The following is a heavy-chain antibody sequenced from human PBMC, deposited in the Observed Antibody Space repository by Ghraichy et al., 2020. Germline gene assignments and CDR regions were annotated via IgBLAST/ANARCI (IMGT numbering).Heavy chain of an antibody. CDR2: ISSSSSTI. D-gene: IGHD1-26*01. CDR3: ARVASWSHFDY. J-gene: IGHJ4*02. Sequence: GGSLRLSCAASGFTFSSYSMNWVRQAPGKGLEWVSYISSSSSTIYYADSVKGRFTISRDNAKNSLYLQMNSLRAEDTAVYYCARVASWSHFDYWGQGTLVTVSS. V-gene: IGHV3-48*04. CDR1: GFTFSSYS.